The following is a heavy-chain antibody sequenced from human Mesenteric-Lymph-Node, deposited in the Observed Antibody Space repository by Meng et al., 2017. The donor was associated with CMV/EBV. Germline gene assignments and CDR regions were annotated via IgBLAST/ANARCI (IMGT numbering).Heavy chain of an antibody. D-gene: IGHD3-10*01. J-gene: IGHJ6*02. CDR3: ARDEYTYDSESSGHGMDV. V-gene: IGHV4-34*01. CDR2: INHSGST. Sequence: GSLRLSCAASGFTFSDYYMSWIRQPPGKGLEWIGEINHSGSTNYNPSLKSRVTISLDTSKNQFSLKLSSVTAADTAVYYCARDEYTYDSESSGHGMDVWGQGTTVTVSS. CDR1: GFTFSDYY.